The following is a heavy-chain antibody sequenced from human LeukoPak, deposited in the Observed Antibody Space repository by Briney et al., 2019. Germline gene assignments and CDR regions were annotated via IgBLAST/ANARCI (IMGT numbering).Heavy chain of an antibody. CDR1: GFTFSSYA. CDR2: ISGSGGST. J-gene: IGHJ3*02. D-gene: IGHD4-11*01. V-gene: IGHV3-23*01. Sequence: GGSLRLSCAASGFTFSSYAMSWVRQAPGKGLEWVSAISGSGGSTYYADSVKGRFTISRDNAKNSLYLQMNSLRAEDTAVYYCARDKAGGVTYAFDIWGQGTMVTVSS. CDR3: ARDKAGGVTYAFDI.